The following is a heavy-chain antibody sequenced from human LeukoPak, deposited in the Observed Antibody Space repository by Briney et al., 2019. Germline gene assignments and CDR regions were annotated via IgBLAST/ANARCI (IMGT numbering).Heavy chain of an antibody. J-gene: IGHJ4*02. CDR3: ARDNFDWRPLDC. Sequence: PGGSLRLSCAGSGFTFSSHCMTWVRQTPGKGLEWVASIKHDGSEKNYVDSVKGRFTISRDNAKNSLYVEMNNLRGEDTAVYYCARDNFDWRPLDCWGQGILVTVSS. CDR1: GFTFSSHC. CDR2: IKHDGSEK. V-gene: IGHV3-7*03. D-gene: IGHD3-9*01.